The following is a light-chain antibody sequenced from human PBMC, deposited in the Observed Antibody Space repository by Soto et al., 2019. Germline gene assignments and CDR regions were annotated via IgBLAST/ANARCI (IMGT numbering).Light chain of an antibody. CDR2: DAS. Sequence: EIVLTQSPGTLSLSPGESATLSCRSSQGIGRYLAWFQQKPGQAPRLLIYDASTRATGIPARCSGSGSGTDFTLTISSLEPEDFAVYYCHQRSNWPLTFGPGTKVEIK. V-gene: IGKV3-11*01. J-gene: IGKJ3*01. CDR1: QGIGRY. CDR3: HQRSNWPLT.